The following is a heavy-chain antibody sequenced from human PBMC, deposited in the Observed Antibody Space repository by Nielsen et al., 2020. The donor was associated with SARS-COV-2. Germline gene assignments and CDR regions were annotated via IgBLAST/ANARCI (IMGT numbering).Heavy chain of an antibody. D-gene: IGHD2-21*01. CDR2: IRSKTNNYET. J-gene: IGHJ6*02. Sequence: GESLKISCAASGFTFGDAIIHWVRQASGKGLEWVGRIRSKTNNYETSYAASVKGRFTISRDDSKNMAYLQMSRLKTDDTAVYYCKHYYDMDVWGQGTTVTVSS. CDR1: GFTFGDAI. CDR3: KHYYDMDV. V-gene: IGHV3-73*01.